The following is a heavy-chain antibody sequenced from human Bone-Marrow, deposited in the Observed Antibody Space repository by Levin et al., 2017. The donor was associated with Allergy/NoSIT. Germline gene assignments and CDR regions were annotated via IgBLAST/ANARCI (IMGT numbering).Heavy chain of an antibody. D-gene: IGHD4-23*01. CDR3: ARDPGGYDY. V-gene: IGHV3-7*01. Sequence: GESLKISCAASGFTLGNYWMSWVRQAPGKGLEWVASIKQDGDEKYYVDSVKGRFTISRDNAKNSLYLQMNNLRAEDTAVYYCARDPGGYDYWGQGTLVTASS. CDR2: IKQDGDEK. CDR1: GFTLGNYW. J-gene: IGHJ4*02.